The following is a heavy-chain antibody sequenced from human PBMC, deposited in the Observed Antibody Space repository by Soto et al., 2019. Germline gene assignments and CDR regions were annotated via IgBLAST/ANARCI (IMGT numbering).Heavy chain of an antibody. CDR2: VYHTGGT. D-gene: IGHD2-15*01. J-gene: IGHJ4*02. Sequence: QVLLQESGPGLINASGTLSLTCGVSGGSISTNNWWSWVRQTPGQGLEWIAEVYHTGGTYYNPSLKSRLTLSVDKSKNQFSLRLTSVTAADSAVYYCARAKLCNTLSCPHSFDTWGQGTLVSVSS. CDR3: ARAKLCNTLSCPHSFDT. V-gene: IGHV4-4*02. CDR1: GGSISTNNW.